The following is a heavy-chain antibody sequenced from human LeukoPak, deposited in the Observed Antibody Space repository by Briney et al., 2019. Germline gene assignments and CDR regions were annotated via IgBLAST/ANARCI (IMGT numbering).Heavy chain of an antibody. CDR3: TRRGWVFDY. D-gene: IGHD6-19*01. CDR1: GLTFSGSA. CDR2: IKSKANSYAT. V-gene: IGHV3-73*01. J-gene: IGHJ4*02. Sequence: TGGSLKLSCAASGLTFSGSAMHWVRQASGKGLEWVGRIKSKANSYATAYAASVKGRFTISRDDSKNTAYLQMNSLKTEDTAVYYCTRRGWVFDYWGQGTLVTVSS.